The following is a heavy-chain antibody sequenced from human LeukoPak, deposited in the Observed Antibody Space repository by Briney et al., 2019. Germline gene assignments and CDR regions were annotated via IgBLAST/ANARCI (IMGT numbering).Heavy chain of an antibody. D-gene: IGHD2-2*01. CDR3: ARDTDCSSTTCYGWFDP. V-gene: IGHV1-69*05. CDR2: IIPIFGTA. Sequence: SVKVSCKASGGTFSRYAISWVRQAPGQGLEWMGGIIPIFGTANYAQKFQGRVTITTDESTSTAYMKLSSLRSEDTAVYYCARDTDCSSTTCYGWFDPWGQGTLVTVSS. CDR1: GGTFSRYA. J-gene: IGHJ5*02.